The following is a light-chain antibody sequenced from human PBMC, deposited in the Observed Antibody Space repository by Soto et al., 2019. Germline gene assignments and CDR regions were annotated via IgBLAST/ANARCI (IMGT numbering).Light chain of an antibody. Sequence: IVLTQSPATLSLSPGERATLSCRASQSDSSYLAWYQQKPGQAPRLLLYDASNRATGIPARFSGSGSGTDLTLTISSLDTEDFAVYYCQQRRNWPPITFGQGTRLEIK. CDR1: QSDSSY. CDR3: QQRRNWPPIT. J-gene: IGKJ5*01. V-gene: IGKV3-11*01. CDR2: DAS.